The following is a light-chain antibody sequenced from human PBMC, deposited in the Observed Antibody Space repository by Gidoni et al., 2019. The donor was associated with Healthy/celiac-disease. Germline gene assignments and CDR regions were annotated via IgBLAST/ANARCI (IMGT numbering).Light chain of an antibody. CDR1: QDISTY. Sequence: DIQLTQSPSSLSASVGDRVTITCQASQDISTYLNWYQQKPGKAPKLLIYDASNLETGVPSRLSGSGSGTDFTFTISSLQPEDIATYYCQQYDNCPWTFGQGTKVEI. J-gene: IGKJ1*01. CDR3: QQYDNCPWT. CDR2: DAS. V-gene: IGKV1-33*01.